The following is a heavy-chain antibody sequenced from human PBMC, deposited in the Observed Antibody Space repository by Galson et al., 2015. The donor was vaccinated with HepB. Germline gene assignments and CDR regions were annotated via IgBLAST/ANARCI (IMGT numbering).Heavy chain of an antibody. Sequence: QSGAEVKKPGESLNISCKGSGYSFSSYWIGWVRQVPGQGLEWMGIIYPGDSDTRYSPSFQGQVTISVDKSISTAYLQWSSLKASDTAVYYCASRLDRPHSSNWYGVFDYWGQGTLVTVSS. CDR2: IYPGDSDT. CDR1: GYSFSSYW. V-gene: IGHV5-51*01. CDR3: ASRLDRPHSSNWYGVFDY. J-gene: IGHJ4*02. D-gene: IGHD6-13*01.